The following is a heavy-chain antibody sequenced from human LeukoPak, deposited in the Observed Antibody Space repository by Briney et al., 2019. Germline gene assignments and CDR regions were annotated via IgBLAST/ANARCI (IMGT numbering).Heavy chain of an antibody. CDR1: VATFTSHA. CDR3: AGFFYDESHDAFDL. Sequence: EASVKASCKTFVATFTSHAISWVRQAPGEGLEWMAGFIPIYGSASYAQKFKGRVTMTADESTRTVYMELSSLRSEDTAMYYCAGFFYDESHDAFDLWGQGTMVTVSS. D-gene: IGHD2/OR15-2a*01. V-gene: IGHV1-69*01. J-gene: IGHJ3*01. CDR2: FIPIYGSA.